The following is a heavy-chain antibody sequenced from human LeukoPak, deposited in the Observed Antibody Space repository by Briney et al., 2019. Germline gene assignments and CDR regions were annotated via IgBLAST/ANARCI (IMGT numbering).Heavy chain of an antibody. CDR2: ISYDARNK. CDR1: GFTFSSYA. CDR3: ARLRRNGDSGGFYYYYDY. Sequence: GGPLRLSCAASGFTFSSYAMHWVRQAPGRGLEWVAFISYDARNKYYADSVKGRFTISRDNAKNSVYLQMDSLRAEDTGVYYCARLRRNGDSGGFYYYYDYWGQGTLVTVSS. V-gene: IGHV3-30*04. D-gene: IGHD3-22*01. J-gene: IGHJ4*02.